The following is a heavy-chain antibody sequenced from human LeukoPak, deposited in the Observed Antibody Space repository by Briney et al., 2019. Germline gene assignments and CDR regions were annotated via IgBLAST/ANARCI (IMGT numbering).Heavy chain of an antibody. Sequence: ASVKVSCKASEYTFTDYYVHWVRQAPGQGLEWMGWIDPHSGGTDYAQKFQGRVTMTRDTSISTAYMELSSLRSEDTAVYYCARDGGSRVVLDYFDYWGQGTLVTVSS. D-gene: IGHD2-15*01. CDR3: ARDGGSRVVLDYFDY. J-gene: IGHJ4*02. CDR2: IDPHSGGT. CDR1: EYTFTDYY. V-gene: IGHV1-2*02.